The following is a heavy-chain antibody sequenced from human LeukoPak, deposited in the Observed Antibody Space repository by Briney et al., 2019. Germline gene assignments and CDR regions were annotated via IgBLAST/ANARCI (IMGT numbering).Heavy chain of an antibody. D-gene: IGHD2/OR15-2a*01. CDR1: GGSISSGSYY. CDR3: ARDEGDSTYFDY. V-gene: IGHV4-61*02. CDR2: IYTSGST. J-gene: IGHJ4*02. Sequence: SETLSLTCTVSGGSISSGSYYWSWIRQPAGKGLEWIGRIYTSGSTNYNPSLKSRVTMSVDTSKNQFSLKLTSVTAADTAVYYCARDEGDSTYFDYWGQGTLVTVSS.